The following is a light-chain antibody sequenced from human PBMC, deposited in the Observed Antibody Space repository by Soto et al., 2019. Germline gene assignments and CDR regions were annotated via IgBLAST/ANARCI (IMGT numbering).Light chain of an antibody. CDR1: RSVRSSH. J-gene: IGKJ4*01. CDR3: QQYSSSPLT. V-gene: IGKV3-20*01. CDR2: STS. Sequence: EIVLTQSPGTLSWSPSGIATLSFMASRSVRSSHLAWYQQMPGQAPRLLIYSTSNRATGIPDRFSGSGSGTDFTLTISRLEPEDFAVYYCQQYSSSPLTFGGGTKVDIK.